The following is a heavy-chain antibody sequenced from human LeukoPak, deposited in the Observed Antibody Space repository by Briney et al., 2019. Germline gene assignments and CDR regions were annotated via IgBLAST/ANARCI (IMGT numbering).Heavy chain of an antibody. CDR1: GFTFSSYW. J-gene: IGHJ4*02. CDR3: AKPYGSGYSYFDS. D-gene: IGHD6-19*01. Sequence: GGSLRLSCAATGFTFSSYWMHWVRQAPGKGLVWVSRVNTDGRSTSYADSVKGRFTISRDNAKNTLYLQMNSLRAEDTAVYYCAKPYGSGYSYFDSWGQGALVTVSS. CDR2: VNTDGRST. V-gene: IGHV3-74*01.